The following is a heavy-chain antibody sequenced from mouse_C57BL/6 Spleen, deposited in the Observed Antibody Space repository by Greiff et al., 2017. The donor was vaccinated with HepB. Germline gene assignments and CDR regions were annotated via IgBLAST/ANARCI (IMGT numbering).Heavy chain of an antibody. V-gene: IGHV1-55*01. CDR2: IYPGSGST. J-gene: IGHJ4*01. D-gene: IGHD1-1*01. Sequence: QVHVKQPGAELVKPGASVKMSCKASGYTFTSYWITWVKQRPGQGLEWIGDIYPGSGSTNYNEKFKSKATLTVDTSSSTAYMQLSSLTSEDSAVYYCARRTVPMDYWGKGTSVTVSS. CDR3: ARRTVPMDY. CDR1: GYTFTSYW.